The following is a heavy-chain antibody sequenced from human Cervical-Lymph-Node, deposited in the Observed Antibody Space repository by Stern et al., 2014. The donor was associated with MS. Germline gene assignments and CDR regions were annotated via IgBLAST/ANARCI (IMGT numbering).Heavy chain of an antibody. J-gene: IGHJ5*02. Sequence: VQLVESGPGLVKPSETLSLTCRVSGASFSSHFWSWIRQPPGKGLEWIGCIFQSGSTYYNPSLKSRVTISIDTSRNQFSMTLTSVTAADTAVYYCAREPESWGQGTLVTVSS. CDR2: IFQSGST. CDR3: AREPES. D-gene: IGHD1-14*01. V-gene: IGHV4-59*11. CDR1: GASFSSHF.